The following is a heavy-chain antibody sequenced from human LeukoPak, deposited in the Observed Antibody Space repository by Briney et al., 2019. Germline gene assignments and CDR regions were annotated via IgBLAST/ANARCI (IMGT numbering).Heavy chain of an antibody. CDR3: ARHVRGVTEYYGMDV. V-gene: IGHV4-59*01. Sequence: SETLSLTCTVSGGSISSYYWSWLRQPPGKGLEWLGYIYYSGSTNYNPSLKSRVTISVDTSKNQFSLKLSSVTAADTAVYYCARHVRGVTEYYGMDVWGKGTTVTVSS. J-gene: IGHJ6*04. CDR2: IYYSGST. CDR1: GGSISSYY. D-gene: IGHD3-10*01.